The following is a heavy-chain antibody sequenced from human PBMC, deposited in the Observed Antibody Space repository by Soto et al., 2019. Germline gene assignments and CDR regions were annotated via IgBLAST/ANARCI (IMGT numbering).Heavy chain of an antibody. CDR2: ISSSSSYI. CDR1: GFTFSSYS. D-gene: IGHD2-15*01. Sequence: GGSLRLSCAASGFTFSSYSMNWVRQAPGKGLEWVSSISSSSSYIYYADSVKGRFTISRDNAKNSLYLQMNSLRAEDTAVYYCARGPGYCSGGSCYIIPYFQHWGQGTLVTVSS. J-gene: IGHJ1*01. CDR3: ARGPGYCSGGSCYIIPYFQH. V-gene: IGHV3-21*01.